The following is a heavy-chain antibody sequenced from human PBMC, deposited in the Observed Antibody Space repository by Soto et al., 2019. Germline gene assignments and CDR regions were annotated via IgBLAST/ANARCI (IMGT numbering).Heavy chain of an antibody. D-gene: IGHD1-1*01. V-gene: IGHV1-69*13. J-gene: IGHJ6*02. CDR2: IIPMFAAP. CDR3: ARDRNPGSLYYNFGMDV. Sequence: SVKVSCKASGGPFSGYVINWVRQAPGQGLEWMGGIIPMFAAPSYAQKFQGRVTIAADESTSIAYMELTSLTSEDTAVYYCARDRNPGSLYYNFGMDVWGQGTTVTVSS. CDR1: GGPFSGYV.